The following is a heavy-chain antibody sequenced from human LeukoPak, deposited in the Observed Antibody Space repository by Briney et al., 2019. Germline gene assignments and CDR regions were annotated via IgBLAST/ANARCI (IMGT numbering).Heavy chain of an antibody. V-gene: IGHV3-30*04. J-gene: IGHJ4*02. CDR2: ISSDGSNK. CDR1: GFTFSKYA. CDR3: ARGRPHGNDY. D-gene: IGHD4-23*01. Sequence: PGRSLRLSCAASGFTFSKYAMHWVRQAPGKGLEWVAVISSDGSNKHFGDSVKGRFSISRDNAKNTLYLQMNSLRVEDTAVYYCARGRPHGNDYWGQGTLVTVSS.